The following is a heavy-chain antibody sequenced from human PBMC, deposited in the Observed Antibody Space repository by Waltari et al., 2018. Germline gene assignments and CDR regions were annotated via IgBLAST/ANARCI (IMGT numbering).Heavy chain of an antibody. CDR1: GVMFRNHA. Sequence: EVQLLESGGGLVQPGGSLRLSCAASGVMFRNHAMTWVRQARGKGLEWGWYISDSGGGTDNAAAVKGRVTISRDNSENTLYLQMNSMRAEDTAVYDCAKDRGLRGVGATPDYWGQGTLVTVSS. V-gene: IGHV3-23*01. J-gene: IGHJ4*02. CDR3: AKDRGLRGVGATPDY. CDR2: ISDSGGGT. D-gene: IGHD1-26*01.